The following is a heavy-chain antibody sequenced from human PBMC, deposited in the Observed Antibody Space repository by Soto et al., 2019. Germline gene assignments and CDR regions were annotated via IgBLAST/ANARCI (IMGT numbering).Heavy chain of an antibody. Sequence: QVQLVESGGGVVQPGGSLRLSCVASGVTFSTYSIHWVRQAPGRGLEWLTIISYDGMNKYYADSVKGRITISRDNSRNTVFLQMNSLRTEDTAVYYCARDPDTSGSYRYYFDNWGQGTLVTVSS. J-gene: IGHJ4*02. CDR1: GVTFSTYS. CDR2: ISYDGMNK. CDR3: ARDPDTSGSYRYYFDN. D-gene: IGHD1-26*01. V-gene: IGHV3-30*14.